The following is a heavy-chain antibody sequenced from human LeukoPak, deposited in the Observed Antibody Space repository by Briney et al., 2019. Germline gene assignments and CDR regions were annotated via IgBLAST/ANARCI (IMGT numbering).Heavy chain of an antibody. CDR3: AKDRYVGY. CDR2: ISGSGGST. D-gene: IGHD1-1*01. V-gene: IGHV3-23*01. J-gene: IGHJ4*02. CDR1: GFTFTSYS. Sequence: GGSLRLSCAASGFTFTSYSMNWVRQAPGKGLEWVSTISGSGGSTYYADSVKGRFTISRDNSKNTLYLQMNSLRAEDTAVYYCAKDRYVGYWGQGTLVTVSS.